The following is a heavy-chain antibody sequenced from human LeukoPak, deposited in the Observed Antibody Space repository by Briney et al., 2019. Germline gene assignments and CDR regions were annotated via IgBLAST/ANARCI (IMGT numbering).Heavy chain of an antibody. J-gene: IGHJ4*02. CDR2: IHPNSGGT. V-gene: IGHV1-2*02. CDR3: GRKSASRKTSEFDY. D-gene: IGHD2-2*01. Sequence: ASVKLSCKASGYTFTDYYMNWVRQAPGQGLEWMGWIHPNSGGTNYAQKFQGRVTMTRDTSISTAYMELSRLTFDDTAMYYCGRKSASRKTSEFDYWGQGTLVTVSS. CDR1: GYTFTDYY.